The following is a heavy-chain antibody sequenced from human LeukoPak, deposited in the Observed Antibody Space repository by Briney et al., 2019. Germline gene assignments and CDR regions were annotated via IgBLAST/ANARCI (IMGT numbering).Heavy chain of an antibody. Sequence: QSGGYLRLSCAASGFTFTDYWMTWVRQAPGKGLEWVANINQDGSEKYYVDSVKGRFTISRDNAKKSLCLQMNSLRVEDTAVYYCVRGRGWVDYWGQGTLVTVSS. V-gene: IGHV3-7*01. D-gene: IGHD3-10*01. J-gene: IGHJ4*02. CDR2: INQDGSEK. CDR3: VRGRGWVDY. CDR1: GFTFTDYW.